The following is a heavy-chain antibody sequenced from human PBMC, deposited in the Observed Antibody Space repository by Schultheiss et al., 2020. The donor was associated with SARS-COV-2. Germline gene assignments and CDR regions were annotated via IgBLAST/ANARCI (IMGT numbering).Heavy chain of an antibody. D-gene: IGHD4-11*01. Sequence: SETLSLTCTVSGGSISSDYWSWIRQPPGKGLEWIGFIYYTGSTTYNPSLKSRVTISVDTSKNQFSLKLSSVTAADTAVYYCASTHDYSNYPNWFDPWGQGTLVTVSS. CDR3: ASTHDYSNYPNWFDP. CDR2: IYYTGST. V-gene: IGHV4-59*01. J-gene: IGHJ5*02. CDR1: GGSISSDY.